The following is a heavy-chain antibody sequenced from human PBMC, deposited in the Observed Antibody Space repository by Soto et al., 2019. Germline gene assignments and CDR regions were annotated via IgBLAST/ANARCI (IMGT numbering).Heavy chain of an antibody. V-gene: IGHV4-4*02. CDR1: GGHVSSSHW. J-gene: IGHJ3*02. Sequence: QMRLQESGPGLVKPSGTLSLTCAVSGGHVSSSHWWSWVRQPPGKGLEWIGEIYNGGSTDYSPSLKTRATISIAVSTNQFSLRLPSVTAADTAMYYCARDRGTTPLWLKAFEIWGQGTMVTVSS. CDR3: ARDRGTTPLWLKAFEI. CDR2: IYNGGST. D-gene: IGHD3-10*01.